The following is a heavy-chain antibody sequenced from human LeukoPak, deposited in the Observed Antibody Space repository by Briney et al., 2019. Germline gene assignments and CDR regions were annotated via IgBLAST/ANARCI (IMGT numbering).Heavy chain of an antibody. J-gene: IGHJ6*03. V-gene: IGHV3-30*01. CDR1: GFTFSSNA. Sequence: GRSLRLSCAASGFTFSSNAIHWVRQAPGKGLEWVAGISYDGSKKFYADSVKGRFTISRDNSKNTLYLQMNSLRAEDTAVYSCARDRVPPASGVFTYYMDVWGKGTTVIVSS. D-gene: IGHD3-10*01. CDR3: ARDRVPPASGVFTYYMDV. CDR2: ISYDGSKK.